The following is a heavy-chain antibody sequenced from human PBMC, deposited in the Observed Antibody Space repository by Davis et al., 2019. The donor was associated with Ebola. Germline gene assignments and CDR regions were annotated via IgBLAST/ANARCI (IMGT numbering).Heavy chain of an antibody. V-gene: IGHV1-2*04. CDR1: GYTFSGYY. CDR3: ARGIRGDYYFDY. J-gene: IGHJ4*02. Sequence: AASVKVSCKASGYTFSGYYMHWVRQAPGRGLEWMGWINPNNGGTNYAQKFQGWVTMTRDTSISTAYMALSRLRSDDTAVYYCARGIRGDYYFDYWGQGTLVTVSS. D-gene: IGHD2-21*01. CDR2: INPNNGGT.